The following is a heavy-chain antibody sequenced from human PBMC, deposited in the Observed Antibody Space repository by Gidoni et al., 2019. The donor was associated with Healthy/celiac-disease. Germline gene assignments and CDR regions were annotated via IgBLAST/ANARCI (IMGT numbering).Heavy chain of an antibody. CDR2: ISWNSGSI. D-gene: IGHD2-21*02. CDR3: AKDRGVTDPKNGMDV. J-gene: IGHJ6*02. Sequence: EVQLVESGGGLVQPGRSMRLSCAASGFTFDDYAMHWVRQAPGKGLEWVSGISWNSGSIGYADSVKGRFTISRDNAKNSLYLQMNSLRAEDTALYYCAKDRGVTDPKNGMDVWGQGTTVTVSS. V-gene: IGHV3-9*01. CDR1: GFTFDDYA.